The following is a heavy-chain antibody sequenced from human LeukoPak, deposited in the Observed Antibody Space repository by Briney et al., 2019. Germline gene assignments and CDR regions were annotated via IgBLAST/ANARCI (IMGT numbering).Heavy chain of an antibody. J-gene: IGHJ6*03. V-gene: IGHV3-7*01. CDR1: GFTFSSYW. Sequence: PGGSLRLSCAASGFTFSSYWMSWVRQAPGKGLEWVANIKQDGSEKYYVDSVKGRFTISRDNAKNSVYLHMNNLRAEDTALYYCARLSAYYYGSFFYYYMDVWGKGTTVTVSS. D-gene: IGHD3-10*01. CDR3: ARLSAYYYGSFFYYYMDV. CDR2: IKQDGSEK.